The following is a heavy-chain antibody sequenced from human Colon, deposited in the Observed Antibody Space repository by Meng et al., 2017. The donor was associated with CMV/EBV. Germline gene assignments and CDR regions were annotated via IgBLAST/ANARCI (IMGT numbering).Heavy chain of an antibody. Sequence: GESLKISCAASGFTVSSNYMSWVRQAPGKGLEWVSSISSSSSYIYYADSVKGRFTISRDNAKNSLYLQMNSLRAEDTAVYYCARERGDIYCSSTSCYHDYWGQGTLVTVSS. D-gene: IGHD2-2*01. CDR2: ISSSSSYI. J-gene: IGHJ4*02. V-gene: IGHV3-21*01. CDR1: GFTVSSNY. CDR3: ARERGDIYCSSTSCYHDY.